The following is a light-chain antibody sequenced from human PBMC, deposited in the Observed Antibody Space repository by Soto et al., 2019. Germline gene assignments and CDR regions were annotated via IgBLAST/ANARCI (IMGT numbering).Light chain of an antibody. Sequence: EVVLTQSPAILSLSPGERATLSCRASQSVSRYLAWYQQKPGQAPRLLIYDTSNRATGIPARFSGSGSGTDFTLTISSLEPEVFAVYYCQQRQNWPPITFGQGTRLEIK. J-gene: IGKJ5*01. CDR2: DTS. CDR1: QSVSRY. V-gene: IGKV3-11*01. CDR3: QQRQNWPPIT.